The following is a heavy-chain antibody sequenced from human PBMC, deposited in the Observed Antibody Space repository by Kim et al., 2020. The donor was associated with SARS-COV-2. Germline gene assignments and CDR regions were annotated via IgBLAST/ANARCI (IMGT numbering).Heavy chain of an antibody. D-gene: IGHD6-13*01. V-gene: IGHV4-39*01. CDR1: GGSISSSSYY. J-gene: IGHJ4*02. Sequence: SETLSLTCTVSGGSISSSSYYWGWIRQPPGKGLEWIGSIYYSGSTYYNPSLKSRVTISVDTSKNQFSLKLSSVTAADTAVYYCARLEAAGTRDYWGQGTLVTVSS. CDR2: IYYSGST. CDR3: ARLEAAGTRDY.